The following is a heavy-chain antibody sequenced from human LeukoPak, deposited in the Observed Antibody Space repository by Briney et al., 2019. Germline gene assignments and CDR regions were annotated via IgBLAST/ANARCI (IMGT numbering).Heavy chain of an antibody. J-gene: IGHJ6*01. CDR1: GFTFSGSA. CDR2: VRSKANTYET. CDR3: TTSLKLCCGNGKCHSDYYYYGMDV. D-gene: IGHD2-8*01. Sequence: GGCLRLSCAASGFTFSGSAMQGVRQASGKGLEWVVRVRSKANTYETAYAASVKGRFTISRDDSKNTAYLQMNSLKTEDTAVYYCTTSLKLCCGNGKCHSDYYYYGMDVWGKGPRSPSPQ. V-gene: IGHV3-73*01.